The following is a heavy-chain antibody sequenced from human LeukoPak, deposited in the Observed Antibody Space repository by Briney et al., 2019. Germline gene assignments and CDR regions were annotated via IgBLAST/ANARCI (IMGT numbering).Heavy chain of an antibody. CDR3: ARDIYGDYAFDY. D-gene: IGHD4-17*01. CDR1: GFTFSSYA. CDR2: ISYDGSNK. V-gene: IGHV3-30-3*01. J-gene: IGHJ4*02. Sequence: PGRSLRLSCAASGFTFSSYAMHWVRQAPGKGLEWVAVISYDGSNKYYADSVKGRFTISRDNSKNTLYLQMNSLRAEDTAVYYCARDIYGDYAFDYWGQGTLVTVSS.